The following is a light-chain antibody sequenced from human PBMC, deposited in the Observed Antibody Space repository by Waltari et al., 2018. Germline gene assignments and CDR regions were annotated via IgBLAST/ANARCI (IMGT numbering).Light chain of an antibody. Sequence: DIQMTQSPSSLSASVGDRVTITCRTSQSMSNYLNWYQQKPGKAPKLLIYAASSLQSGVPSRFSGSGSGTDFTLTISSLQPEDFATYYCQQSYSTLSLTFGGGTKVEIK. CDR1: QSMSNY. J-gene: IGKJ4*01. V-gene: IGKV1-39*01. CDR2: AAS. CDR3: QQSYSTLSLT.